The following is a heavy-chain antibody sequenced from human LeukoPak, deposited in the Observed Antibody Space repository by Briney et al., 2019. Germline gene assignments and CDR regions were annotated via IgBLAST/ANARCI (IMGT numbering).Heavy chain of an antibody. D-gene: IGHD5-18*01. CDR2: ISCSSSTI. Sequence: GGSLRLSCAASGFTFSSYSMSSVRQAPGKWLECVSYISCSSSTIYYAASVKGRFTISRDNAKISLYMQMNSLRAEDTAVYYCARDSLPGTALGAHYFDYWGQGTLVTVSS. J-gene: IGHJ4*02. CDR3: ARDSLPGTALGAHYFDY. CDR1: GFTFSSYS. V-gene: IGHV3-48*01.